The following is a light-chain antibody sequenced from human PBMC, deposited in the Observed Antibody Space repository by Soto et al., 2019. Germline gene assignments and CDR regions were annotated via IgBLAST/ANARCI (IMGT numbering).Light chain of an antibody. J-gene: IGKJ1*01. Sequence: DIQMTQSPSSLSASVGDRVSITCRASQSISSYLNWYQQKPGEAPKVLIYAASSLQSGVPARFSGSGSGTDFTLTISALQPEDFATCYCQQSYSTPWTFGQGTKVEV. CDR2: AAS. CDR1: QSISSY. CDR3: QQSYSTPWT. V-gene: IGKV1-39*01.